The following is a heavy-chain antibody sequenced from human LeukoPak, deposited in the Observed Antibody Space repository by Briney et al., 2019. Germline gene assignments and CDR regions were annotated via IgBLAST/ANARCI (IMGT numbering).Heavy chain of an antibody. CDR2: ISSSSSYI. CDR3: ARVQYQLLLGPFDY. Sequence: GGSLRLSCAASGFTFSSYSMNWVRQAPGKGLEWVSSISSSSSYIYYADSVKGRFTISRDSAKNSLYLQMNSLRAEDTAVYYCARVQYQLLLGPFDYWGQGTLVTVSS. J-gene: IGHJ4*02. V-gene: IGHV3-21*01. D-gene: IGHD2-2*01. CDR1: GFTFSSYS.